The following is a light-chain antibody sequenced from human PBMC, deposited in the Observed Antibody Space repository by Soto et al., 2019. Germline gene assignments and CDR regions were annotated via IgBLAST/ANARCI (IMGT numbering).Light chain of an antibody. CDR2: GAS. V-gene: IGKV3-20*01. J-gene: IGKJ1*01. CDR1: QTITSNY. Sequence: EIVVTQSPGTLSLSPGERATLSCRASQTITSNYLAWYQQKPGQAPRLLIYGASHRATGIPDRFSGGGSGTDFTLTISRLEPEDFAVFFCQQYGNTPWTFGQGTTVEI. CDR3: QQYGNTPWT.